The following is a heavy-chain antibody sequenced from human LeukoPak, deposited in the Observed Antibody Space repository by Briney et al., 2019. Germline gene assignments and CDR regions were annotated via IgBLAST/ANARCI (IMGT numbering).Heavy chain of an antibody. V-gene: IGHV3-21*04. CDR3: ATVVAAKAPLGY. CDR1: GFPFSSYA. CDR2: ISSSSSYI. Sequence: PGGSLTLSCAASGFPFSSYAMHWVRQAPGKGLEWVSSISSSSSYIYYADSVKGRFTISRDNAKNSLYLQMNSLRAEDTAVYYCATVVAAKAPLGYWGQGTLVTVSS. J-gene: IGHJ4*02. D-gene: IGHD2-15*01.